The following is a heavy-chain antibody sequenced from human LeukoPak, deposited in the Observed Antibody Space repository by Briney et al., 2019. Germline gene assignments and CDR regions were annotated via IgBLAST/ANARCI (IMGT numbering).Heavy chain of an antibody. CDR2: IKQDGSET. Sequence: GGSLRLSCAASGFSLGDYWMNWVRQAPGKGLEWLATIKQDGSETHYLDSVKGRLSISRDNAKNSLYPQINSLRAEDTAVYYCARGGGWDQLLCHYWGQGTLVTVSS. D-gene: IGHD2-2*01. CDR3: ARGGGWDQLLCHY. CDR1: GFSLGDYW. J-gene: IGHJ4*02. V-gene: IGHV3-7*01.